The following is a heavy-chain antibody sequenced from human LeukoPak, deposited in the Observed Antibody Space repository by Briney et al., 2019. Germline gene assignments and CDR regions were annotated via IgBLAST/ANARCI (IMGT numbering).Heavy chain of an antibody. CDR2: IYSGGST. J-gene: IGHJ4*02. Sequence: GGSLRLSCAASGFTVSSNYISWVRQAPGKGLEWVSVIYSGGSTYYADSVKGRFTISRDNSKNTLYLQMNSLRAEDTAVYYCARVGGNRVVPAAMNYWGQGTLVTVSS. CDR1: GFTVSSNY. CDR3: ARVGGNRVVPAAMNY. V-gene: IGHV3-66*02. D-gene: IGHD2-2*01.